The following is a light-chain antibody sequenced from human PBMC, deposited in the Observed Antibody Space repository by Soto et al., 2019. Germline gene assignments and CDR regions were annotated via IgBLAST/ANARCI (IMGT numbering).Light chain of an antibody. CDR2: GAS. CDR1: QSITSS. V-gene: IGKV3-15*01. Sequence: EIVMTQSPATLSVSPGERASLSCGASQSITSSFLAWYQQKPGQAPRLLIYGASTRATGIPARFSGSGSGTEFTLTISSLQSEDFAVYYCQQYNNWPLTFGGGTKVDIK. J-gene: IGKJ4*01. CDR3: QQYNNWPLT.